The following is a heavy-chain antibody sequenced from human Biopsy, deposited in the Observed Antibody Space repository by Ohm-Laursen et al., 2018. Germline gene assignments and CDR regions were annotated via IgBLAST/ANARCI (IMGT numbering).Heavy chain of an antibody. CDR2: IYYTGST. V-gene: IGHV4-59*08. Sequence: SLTCTVSGGSISSYYWSWIRQPPGKGLKWIGYIYYTGSTNYNPSLKSRVTISVDTSLNHLSLRLTSVTAADTAVYYCARHAPSYSGSYWRHFDLWGRGTLVTVSS. D-gene: IGHD1-26*01. CDR3: ARHAPSYSGSYWRHFDL. CDR1: GGSISSYY. J-gene: IGHJ2*01.